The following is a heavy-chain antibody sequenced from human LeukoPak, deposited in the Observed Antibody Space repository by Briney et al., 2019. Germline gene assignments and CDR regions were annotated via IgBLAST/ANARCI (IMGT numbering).Heavy chain of an antibody. CDR2: ISPSGGST. CDR1: GFTFSSYA. V-gene: IGHV3-23*01. CDR3: ARVAVVVPAARGGYNWFDP. J-gene: IGHJ5*02. Sequence: GGSLRLSCAASGFTFSSYAMSWVRQTPGKGLEWVSTISPSGGSTYYADSVKGLFTISRDSSKNTLYLQMNSLRAEDTAVYYCARVAVVVPAARGGYNWFDPWGQGTLVTVSS. D-gene: IGHD2-2*01.